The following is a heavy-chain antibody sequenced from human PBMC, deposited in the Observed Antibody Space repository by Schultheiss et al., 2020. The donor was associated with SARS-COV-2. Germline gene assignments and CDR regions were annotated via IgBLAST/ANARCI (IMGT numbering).Heavy chain of an antibody. CDR2: TSYDGRTR. CDR1: GFTFSRYV. CDR3: ARDDGGDDYYYGMDV. J-gene: IGHJ6*02. Sequence: GGSLRLSCAASGFTFSRYVVNWVRQAPDKGLEWVALTSYDGRTRYYADSVKGRFTISRENSKNTLYLQMDSLTPEDSAVYYCARDDGGDDYYYGMDVWGQGTAVTVSS. D-gene: IGHD3-16*01. V-gene: IGHV3-30*03.